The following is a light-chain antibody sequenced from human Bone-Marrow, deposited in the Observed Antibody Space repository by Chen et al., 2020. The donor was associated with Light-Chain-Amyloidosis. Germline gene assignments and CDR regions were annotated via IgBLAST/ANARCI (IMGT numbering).Light chain of an antibody. Sequence: NFMLTQPHSVSETPGKTVIISCTRSSASIDTNYVQWYQQRPGSSPTTVIYEDDQIPSGVPDRFSGSIDRSSNSASLTISGLKTEDEADYYCQSYQGSSQGVFGGGTKLTVL. CDR2: EDD. V-gene: IGLV6-57*01. CDR1: SASIDTNY. CDR3: QSYQGSSQGV. J-gene: IGLJ3*02.